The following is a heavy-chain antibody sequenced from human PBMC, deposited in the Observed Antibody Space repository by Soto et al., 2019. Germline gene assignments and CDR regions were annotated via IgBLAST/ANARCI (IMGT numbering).Heavy chain of an antibody. CDR2: IWYDGSNK. J-gene: IGHJ4*02. V-gene: IGHV3-33*01. CDR1: GFTFSSYG. D-gene: IGHD6-19*01. CDR3: ARDSSGWYKDFDY. Sequence: QVQLVESGGGVVQPGRSLRLSCAASGFTFSSYGMHWVRQAPGKGLEWVAVIWYDGSNKYYADSVKGRFTISRDNSKNTLYLKMNSLRAEDTAVYYCARDSSGWYKDFDYWGQGTLVTVSS.